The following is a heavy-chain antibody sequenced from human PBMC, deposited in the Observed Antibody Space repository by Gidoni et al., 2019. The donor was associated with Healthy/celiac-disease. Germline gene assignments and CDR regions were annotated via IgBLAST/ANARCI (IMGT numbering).Heavy chain of an antibody. CDR1: GGSFSGYY. J-gene: IGHJ5*02. Sequence: QVQLQQWGAGLLKPSETLSLTCAVYGGSFSGYYWSWIRQPPGKGLEGIGEINHSGSTNYNPSLKSRVTISVDTSKNQFSLKLSSVTAADTAVYYCARASGGYSYGMIDPWGQGTLVTVSS. CDR2: INHSGST. CDR3: ARASGGYSYGMIDP. V-gene: IGHV4-34*01. D-gene: IGHD5-18*01.